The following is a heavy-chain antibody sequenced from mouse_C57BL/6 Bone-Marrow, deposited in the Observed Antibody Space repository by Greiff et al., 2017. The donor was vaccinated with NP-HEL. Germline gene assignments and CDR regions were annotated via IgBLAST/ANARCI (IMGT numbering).Heavy chain of an antibody. V-gene: IGHV1-15*01. J-gene: IGHJ2*01. CDR3: TRESTMVTTVDY. CDR1: GYTFTDYE. CDR2: IDPETGGT. D-gene: IGHD2-2*01. Sequence: QVQLKQSGAELVRPGASVTLSCKASGYTFTDYEMHWVKQTPVHGLEWIGAIDPETGGTAYNQKFKGKAILTADKSSSTAYMELRSLTSEDSAVYYCTRESTMVTTVDYWGQGTTLTVSS.